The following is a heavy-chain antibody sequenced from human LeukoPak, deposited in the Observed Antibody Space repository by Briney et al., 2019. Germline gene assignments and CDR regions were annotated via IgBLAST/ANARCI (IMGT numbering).Heavy chain of an antibody. CDR3: ARGQGATVPQVGKNWFDP. CDR2: IYTSGST. D-gene: IGHD1-26*01. Sequence: PSQTLSLTCTVSGGSISRGSYYWSWIRQPAGKGLEWIGRIYTSGSTNYNPSLKSRVTISVDTSKNQFSLKLISVTVADTAIYYCARGQGATVPQVGKNWFDPWGQGTRVTVSS. J-gene: IGHJ5*02. V-gene: IGHV4-61*02. CDR1: GGSISRGSYY.